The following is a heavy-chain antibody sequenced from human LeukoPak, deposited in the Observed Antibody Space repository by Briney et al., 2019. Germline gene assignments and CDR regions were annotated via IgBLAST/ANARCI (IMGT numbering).Heavy chain of an antibody. CDR1: GFTVSTSV. D-gene: IGHD3-16*01. Sequence: GNSLRLSCAASGFTVSTSVMHWVRQAPGKGLDWAAIISFDGTTKYYADSVEGRFTISRDNSKNTLFLQMDSLRVEDTAVYYCVKGKDLYGALDIWGQGTMVTVSS. J-gene: IGHJ3*02. CDR3: VKGKDLYGALDI. CDR2: ISFDGTTK. V-gene: IGHV3-30*18.